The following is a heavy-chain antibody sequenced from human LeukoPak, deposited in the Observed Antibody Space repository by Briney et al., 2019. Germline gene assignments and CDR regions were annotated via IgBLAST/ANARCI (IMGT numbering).Heavy chain of an antibody. CDR2: IYPGDSDT. Sequence: GESLKISCKGSGYTFTTYWIGWVRQMPGKGLEWMGIIYPGDSDTTYSPSCQGQVTISVDKSISTASLQWSSLKASDTAMYYCASYRVPAAMEYSSGWYKFDYWGQGTLVTVSS. J-gene: IGHJ4*02. CDR1: GYTFTTYW. CDR3: ASYRVPAAMEYSSGWYKFDY. V-gene: IGHV5-51*01. D-gene: IGHD6-19*01.